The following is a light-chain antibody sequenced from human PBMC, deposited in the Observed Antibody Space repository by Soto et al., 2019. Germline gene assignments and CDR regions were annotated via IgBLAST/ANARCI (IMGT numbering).Light chain of an antibody. Sequence: DLQMTQSPSTLSASVGDRVTITCRASQSISSRLAWYQQEPGKAPKLLIYKASSLERGVPLRFSGSESGTEFTLTISSLQPDDFATYYCQQYNDYPWTFGRGTKVEI. CDR1: QSISSR. CDR3: QQYNDYPWT. CDR2: KAS. V-gene: IGKV1-5*03. J-gene: IGKJ1*01.